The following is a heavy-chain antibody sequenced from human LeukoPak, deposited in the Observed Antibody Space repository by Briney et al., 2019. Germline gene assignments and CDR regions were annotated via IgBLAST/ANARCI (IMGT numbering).Heavy chain of an antibody. V-gene: IGHV3-53*01. CDR1: GFTVSSNY. D-gene: IGHD4-17*01. J-gene: IGHJ4*02. CDR2: IYSGGST. Sequence: GGSLRLSCAASGFTVSSNYMSWVRQAPGKGLEWVSVIYSGGSTYYADSVKGRFTISRDNSKNTLYLQMNSLRAEDTAVYYCARDLGDYGSYFDYWGQGTLVTVSS. CDR3: ARDLGDYGSYFDY.